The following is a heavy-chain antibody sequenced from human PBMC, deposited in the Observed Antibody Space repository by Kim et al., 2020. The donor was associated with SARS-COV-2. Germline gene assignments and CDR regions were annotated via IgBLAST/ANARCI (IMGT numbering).Heavy chain of an antibody. V-gene: IGHV3-15*01. CDR2: IKRKTDGGTT. CDR3: TKGGNAFDI. CDR1: GFTFSNAW. Sequence: GGSLRLSCAASGFTFSNAWMNWVRQAPGKGLEWVGRIKRKTDGGTTDYAAPVKGRFTISRDDSKNTLYLQMNSLKTEDTAVYYCTKGGNAFDIWGQGAMVTVSS. J-gene: IGHJ3*02.